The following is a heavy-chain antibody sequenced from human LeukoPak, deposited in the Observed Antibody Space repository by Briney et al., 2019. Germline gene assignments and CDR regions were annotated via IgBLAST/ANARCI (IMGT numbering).Heavy chain of an antibody. CDR3: ARSSQYGSGADY. D-gene: IGHD3-10*01. CDR2: IYYSGST. CDR1: GGSISSSSYY. V-gene: IGHV4-39*07. Sequence: SETLSLTCTVSGGSISSSSYYWGWIRQPPGKGLEWIGSIYYSGSTYYNPSLKSRVTIPVDTSKNQFSLKLSSVTAADTAVYYCARSSQYGSGADYWGQGTLVTVSS. J-gene: IGHJ4*02.